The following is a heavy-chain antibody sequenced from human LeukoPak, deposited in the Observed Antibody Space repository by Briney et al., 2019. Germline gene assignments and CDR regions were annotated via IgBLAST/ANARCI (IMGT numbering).Heavy chain of an antibody. D-gene: IGHD3-22*01. J-gene: IGHJ3*02. CDR1: GFTLSSYG. CDR3: ARNYDSSGYYYEVAAFDI. Sequence: GGSLRLSCAASGFTLSSYGMHWVRQAPGKGLEWVAVTWYDGSNKYYADSAKGRFTISRDNSKNTLYLQMNSLRAEDTAVYYCARNYDSSGYYYEVAAFDIWGQGTMVTVSS. V-gene: IGHV3-33*01. CDR2: TWYDGSNK.